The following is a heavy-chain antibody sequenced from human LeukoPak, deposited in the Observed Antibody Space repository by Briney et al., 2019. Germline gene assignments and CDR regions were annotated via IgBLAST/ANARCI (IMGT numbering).Heavy chain of an antibody. Sequence: GGSLRLSCAASGFTFSSYGMSWVRQAPGKGLEWVSGINWNGGSTGYADPVKGRFTISRDNAKNSQYLQMNSLRAEDTALYYCARVRGVRFLEWLLYRHYFDYWGQGTLVTVSS. V-gene: IGHV3-20*04. CDR2: INWNGGST. CDR1: GFTFSSYG. J-gene: IGHJ4*02. D-gene: IGHD3-3*01. CDR3: ARVRGVRFLEWLLYRHYFDY.